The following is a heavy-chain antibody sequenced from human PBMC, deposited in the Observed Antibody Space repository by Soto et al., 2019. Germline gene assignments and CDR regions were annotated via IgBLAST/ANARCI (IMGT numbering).Heavy chain of an antibody. D-gene: IGHD2-2*01. CDR1: GYSFTSYW. CDR3: ARPYCSSTSCFHAFDI. CDR2: IYPGDSDT. J-gene: IGHJ3*02. Sequence: GESLKISCKGSGYSFTSYWIGWVRQMPGKGLEWMGIIYPGDSDTRYSPSFQGQVTISADKSISTAYLQWSSLKASDTAMYYCARPYCSSTSCFHAFDIWGQGTMVTVS. V-gene: IGHV5-51*01.